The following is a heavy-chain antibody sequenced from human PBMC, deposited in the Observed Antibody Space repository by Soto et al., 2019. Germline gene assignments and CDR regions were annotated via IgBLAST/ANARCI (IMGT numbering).Heavy chain of an antibody. CDR2: IDYNGVT. Sequence: SETLSLTCTVSGGSIYRSGYYWGWIRQPPGRGLEWIGNIDYNGVTYSNPSLKSRFTISRDTSKNQFSLKLTSVTAADTALYYCGKVLVGATGHTDSDSWGPGTLVTVSS. CDR3: GKVLVGATGHTDSDS. J-gene: IGHJ4*02. D-gene: IGHD2-15*01. V-gene: IGHV4-39*01. CDR1: GGSIYRSGYY.